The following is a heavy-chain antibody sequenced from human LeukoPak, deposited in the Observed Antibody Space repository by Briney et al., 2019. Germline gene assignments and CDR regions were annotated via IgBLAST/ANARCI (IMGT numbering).Heavy chain of an antibody. V-gene: IGHV1-2*02. D-gene: IGHD2-2*02. J-gene: IGHJ4*02. CDR2: INPNSGGT. CDR3: ARDQESIVVVPAAIQYDY. Sequence: ASVKVSCKASGYTFTGDYMHWVRQAPGQGLEWMGWINPNSGGTNYAQKFQGRVTMTRDTSISTAYMELSRLRSDDTAVYYCARDQESIVVVPAAIQYDYWGQGTLVTFSS. CDR1: GYTFTGDY.